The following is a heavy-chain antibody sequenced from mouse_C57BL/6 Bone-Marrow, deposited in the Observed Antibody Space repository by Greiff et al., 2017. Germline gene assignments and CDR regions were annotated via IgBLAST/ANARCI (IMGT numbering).Heavy chain of an antibody. CDR1: GYSFTSYW. J-gene: IGHJ1*03. Sequence: QVQLKQPGAELVMPGASVKLSCTASGYSFTSYWMHWVKPRPGQGLEWIGEIDPSDSSANYTPKFKRKSTLTVDKSSSTAYMQHSSLTSEDSAVYYCARDGYCGSSLYFDVWGTGTTHTVSS. D-gene: IGHD1-1*01. V-gene: IGHV1-69*01. CDR2: IDPSDSSA. CDR3: ARDGYCGSSLYFDV.